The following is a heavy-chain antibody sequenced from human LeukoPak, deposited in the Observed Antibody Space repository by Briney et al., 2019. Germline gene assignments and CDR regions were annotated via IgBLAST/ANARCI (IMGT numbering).Heavy chain of an antibody. CDR3: ARGVSNYYGSGSYYAGRLYYYYYYMDV. V-gene: IGHV4-38-2*02. CDR2: IYHSGST. J-gene: IGHJ6*03. D-gene: IGHD3-10*01. Sequence: PSETLSLTCTVSGYSISSGYYWGWIRQPPGKGLEWIGSIYHSGSTYYNPSLKSRVTISVDTSKNQFSLKLSSVTAADTAVYYCARGVSNYYGSGSYYAGRLYYYYYYMDVWGKGTTVTVSS. CDR1: GYSISSGYY.